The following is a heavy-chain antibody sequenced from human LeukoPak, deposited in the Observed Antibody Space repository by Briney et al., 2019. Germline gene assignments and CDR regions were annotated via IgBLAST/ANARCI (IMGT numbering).Heavy chain of an antibody. CDR3: AKGPRAYSSSPTYYFDS. CDR2: ISYDGSNK. V-gene: IGHV3-30-3*01. Sequence: GGSLRLSCAASGFTFSSYAMHWVRQAPGKGLEWVAVISYDGSNKYYADSVKGRFTISRDNSKNTLYLQMNSLRAEDTAVYYCAKGPRAYSSSPTYYFDSWGQGTLVTVSS. J-gene: IGHJ4*02. CDR1: GFTFSSYA. D-gene: IGHD6-6*01.